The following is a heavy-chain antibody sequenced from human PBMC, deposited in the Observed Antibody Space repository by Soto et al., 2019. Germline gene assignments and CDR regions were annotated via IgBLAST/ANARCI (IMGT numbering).Heavy chain of an antibody. CDR2: IWYDGSNK. CDR1: GFSFSTHG. Sequence: QVQLVESGGGVVQPGRSLKISCAASGFSFSTHGMHGVRQAPGKGLEWVAVIWYDGSNKHYADSVKGRFTISRDNSRNTMYLQMNILRAEDTAVYYCATNVRDGGSYSHWYLGLWGRGTLVAVSS. J-gene: IGHJ2*01. CDR3: ATNVRDGGSYSHWYLGL. V-gene: IGHV3-33*03. D-gene: IGHD1-26*01.